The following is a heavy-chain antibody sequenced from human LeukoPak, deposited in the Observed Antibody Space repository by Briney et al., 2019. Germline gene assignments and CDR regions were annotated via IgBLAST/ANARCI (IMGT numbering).Heavy chain of an antibody. V-gene: IGHV3-23*01. CDR1: GFTFSSYA. J-gene: IGHJ4*02. Sequence: GGSLRLSCAASGFTFSSYAMSWVRQAPGKGLEWVSAISGSGGGTYYADSVKGRFTISRDNSKNTLYLQMNSLRAEDTAVYYCAKGGYYDSSGYYLYWGQGTLVTVSS. CDR2: ISGSGGGT. CDR3: AKGGYYDSSGYYLY. D-gene: IGHD3-22*01.